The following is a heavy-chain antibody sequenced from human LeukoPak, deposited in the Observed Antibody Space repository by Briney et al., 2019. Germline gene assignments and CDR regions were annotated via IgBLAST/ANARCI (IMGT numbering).Heavy chain of an antibody. D-gene: IGHD3-22*01. V-gene: IGHV1-69*04. Sequence: SAKVSCKASGGTFSSYTISWVRQAPGQGLEWMGRIIPILGIANYAQKFQGRVTITADKSTSTAYMELSSLRSEDTAVYYCARDCPNYDSSGYYFDYWGQGTLVTASS. CDR1: GGTFSSYT. CDR2: IIPILGIA. J-gene: IGHJ4*02. CDR3: ARDCPNYDSSGYYFDY.